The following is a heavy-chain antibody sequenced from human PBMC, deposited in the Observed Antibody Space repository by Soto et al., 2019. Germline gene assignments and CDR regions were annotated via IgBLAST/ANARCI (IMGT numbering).Heavy chain of an antibody. CDR2: IYYSGST. J-gene: IGHJ6*02. CDR3: ARVGGRYCSGGSCPKYYYYYYGMDV. Sequence: NPSETLSLTCTVSGGSISSYYWSWIRQPPGKGLEWIGYIYYSGSTNYNPSLKSRVTISVDTSKNQFSLKLSSVTAADTAVYYCARVGGRYCSGGSCPKYYYYYYGMDVWGQGTTVTVSS. D-gene: IGHD2-15*01. V-gene: IGHV4-59*01. CDR1: GGSISSYY.